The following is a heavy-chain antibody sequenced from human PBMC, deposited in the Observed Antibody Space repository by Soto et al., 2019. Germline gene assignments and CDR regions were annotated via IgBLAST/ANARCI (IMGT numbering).Heavy chain of an antibody. CDR1: GYSFTNYW. J-gene: IGHJ4*02. Sequence: GESLKISCKGSGYSFTNYWIGWVRQIPGKGLEWMGIINPADSDTRCSPSFQGQVTVSVDKSISTAYLHRGSLKASDTAMYYCVRPDSTGYYSHWGQGTPVTVSS. CDR2: INPADSDT. D-gene: IGHD3-9*01. CDR3: VRPDSTGYYSH. V-gene: IGHV5-51*01.